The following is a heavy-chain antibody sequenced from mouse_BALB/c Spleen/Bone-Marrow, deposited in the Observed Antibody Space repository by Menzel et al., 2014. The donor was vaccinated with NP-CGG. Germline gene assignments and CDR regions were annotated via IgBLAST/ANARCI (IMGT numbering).Heavy chain of an antibody. CDR1: GYTFTSYW. J-gene: IGHJ1*01. V-gene: IGHV1-59*01. CDR2: IYPSDSYT. Sequence: VKLMESGADLVRPGASVKLSCKASGYTFTSYWINWVKQRPGQGLEWIGNIYPSDSYTNYNQKFRDKATLTVDTSSSTAYMQLSSPTSEDSAVYYCTRQDYYGNSYWYFDVWSAGTTVTVSS. CDR3: TRQDYYGNSYWYFDV. D-gene: IGHD1-1*01.